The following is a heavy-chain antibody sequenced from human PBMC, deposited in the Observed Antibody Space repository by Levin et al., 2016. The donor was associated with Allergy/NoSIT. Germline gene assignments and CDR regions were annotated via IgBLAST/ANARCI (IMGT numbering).Heavy chain of an antibody. CDR2: IYYSGST. V-gene: IGHV4-59*08. CDR1: GGSISSYY. J-gene: IGHJ4*02. Sequence: SETLSLTCTVSGGSISSYYWSWIRQPPGKGLEWIGYIYYSGSTNYNPSLKSRVTISVDTSKNQFSLKLSSVTAADTAVYYCARHKEIVTIFGVVRKDLNTFDYWGQGTLVTVSS. D-gene: IGHD3-3*01. CDR3: ARHKEIVTIFGVVRKDLNTFDY.